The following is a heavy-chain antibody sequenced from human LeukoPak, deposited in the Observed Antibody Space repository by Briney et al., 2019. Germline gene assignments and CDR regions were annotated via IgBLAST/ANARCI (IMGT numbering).Heavy chain of an antibody. D-gene: IGHD3-22*01. CDR1: GYTFTSYA. CDR3: ARDHYDSSGYYLYAFDI. CDR2: INAGNGNT. Sequence: GSSVKVSCKASGYTFTSYAMHWVRQAPGQRLEWMGWINAGNGNTKYSQKFQGRVTITRDTSASTAYMELSSLRSEDTAVYYCARDHYDSSGYYLYAFDIWGQGTMVTVSS. V-gene: IGHV1-3*01. J-gene: IGHJ3*02.